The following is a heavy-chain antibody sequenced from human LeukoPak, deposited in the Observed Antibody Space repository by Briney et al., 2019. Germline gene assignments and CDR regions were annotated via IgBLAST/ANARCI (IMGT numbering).Heavy chain of an antibody. V-gene: IGHV3-23*01. CDR3: AKGGGGNFPFDY. CDR1: GFTFSSYA. J-gene: IGHJ4*02. D-gene: IGHD4-23*01. Sequence: GGSLRLSCAASGFTFSSYAMNWLRQAPGKGLEWVSAISPSGGSTYYADSVKGRFTISRDNSQLYLQMTSLRAEDTAVYYCAKGGGGNFPFDYWGQETLVTVSS. CDR2: ISPSGGST.